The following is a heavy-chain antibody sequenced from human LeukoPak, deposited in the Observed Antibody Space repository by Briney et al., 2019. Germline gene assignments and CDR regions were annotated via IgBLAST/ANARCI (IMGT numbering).Heavy chain of an antibody. CDR2: IPYDGSNK. D-gene: IGHD6-13*01. CDR3: VRGAYSSSWLNFDY. V-gene: IGHV3-30*04. J-gene: IGHJ4*02. Sequence: GGSLRLSCAASGFTFSSYAMHWVGQAPGKGLEWVPLIPYDGSNKYYADSVKGRFTVSRDNSKNTLYLQMNSLRAEDTAVYYCVRGAYSSSWLNFDYWGQGTLVTVSS. CDR1: GFTFSSYA.